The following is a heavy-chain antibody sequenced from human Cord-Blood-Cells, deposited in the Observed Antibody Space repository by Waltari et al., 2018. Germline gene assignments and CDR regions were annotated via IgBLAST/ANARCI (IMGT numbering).Heavy chain of an antibody. V-gene: IGHV4-39*01. J-gene: IGHJ6*02. Sequence: QLQLQESGPGLVKPSETLSLTCTVSGGSISSSSYYWGWIRQPPGKGLEWIGSIYYSGSTYYNPSLKSRVTISVDTSKNQFSLKLSSVTAADTAVYYCATASPLCSSTSRYYYYGMDVWGQGTTVTVSS. CDR1: GGSISSSSYY. D-gene: IGHD2-2*01. CDR3: ATASPLCSSTSRYYYYGMDV. CDR2: IYYSGST.